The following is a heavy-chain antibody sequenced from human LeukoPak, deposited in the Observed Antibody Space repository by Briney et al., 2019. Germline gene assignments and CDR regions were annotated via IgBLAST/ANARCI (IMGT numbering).Heavy chain of an antibody. Sequence: GASVKVSCKASGYTFTSYYMHWVRQAPGQGLEWMGIINPSGGSTSYAQKFQGRVTMTRDTSTSTAYMELRSLRSDDTAVYYCARVDGSGSFWFDPWGQGTLVTVSS. D-gene: IGHD3-10*01. CDR1: GYTFTSYY. V-gene: IGHV1-46*01. CDR3: ARVDGSGSFWFDP. CDR2: INPSGGST. J-gene: IGHJ5*02.